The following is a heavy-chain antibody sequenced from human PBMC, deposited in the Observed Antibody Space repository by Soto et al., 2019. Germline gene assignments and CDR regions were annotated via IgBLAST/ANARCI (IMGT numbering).Heavy chain of an antibody. CDR2: ISSSGNIV. CDR1: GFTFSGYE. CDR3: ARDIVSFFDY. D-gene: IGHD3-16*02. V-gene: IGHV3-48*03. Sequence: EVQLVESGGGLVQPGGSLRLSCVASGFTFSGYEMNWVRQAPGKGLEWVSYISSSGNIVYYADSVKGRFTISRYNAKNSLYLQMNSLRAEDTAVYYCARDIVSFFDYWGLGTLVTVSS. J-gene: IGHJ4*02.